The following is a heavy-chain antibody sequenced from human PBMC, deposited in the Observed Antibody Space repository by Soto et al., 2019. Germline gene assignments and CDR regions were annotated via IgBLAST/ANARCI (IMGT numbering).Heavy chain of an antibody. Sequence: SETLSLTCTVSGGSISSSSYYWGWIRQPPGKGLEWIGSIYYSGSTYYNPSLKSRVTISVDTSKNQFSLKLSSVTAADTAVYYCARQEITMVRGVIISAFDISGQGTIVTV. J-gene: IGHJ3*02. CDR2: IYYSGST. CDR3: ARQEITMVRGVIISAFDI. V-gene: IGHV4-39*01. CDR1: GGSISSSSYY. D-gene: IGHD3-10*01.